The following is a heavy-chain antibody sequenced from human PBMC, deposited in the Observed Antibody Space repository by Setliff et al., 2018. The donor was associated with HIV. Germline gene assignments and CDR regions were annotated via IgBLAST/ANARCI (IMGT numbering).Heavy chain of an antibody. V-gene: IGHV1-46*01. CDR2: INPSGGST. CDR1: GYTFTSYY. D-gene: IGHD3-22*01. CDR3: ASHSYYYDSSGSLTGY. J-gene: IGHJ4*02. Sequence: ASVKVSCKASGYTFTSYYMHWVRQAPGQGLEWMGIINPSGGSTSYAQKFQGRVTMTRDTSTSTVYMELSSLRSEDTAVYYCASHSYYYDSSGSLTGYWGQGTLVTVSS.